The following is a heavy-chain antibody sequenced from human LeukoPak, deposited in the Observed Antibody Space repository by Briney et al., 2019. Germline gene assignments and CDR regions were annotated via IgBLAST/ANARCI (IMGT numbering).Heavy chain of an antibody. CDR2: IWYDGSNK. D-gene: IGHD5-24*01. J-gene: IGHJ4*02. V-gene: IGHV3-33*01. CDR1: GFTFSSYG. Sequence: GGSLRLSCAASGFTFSSYGMHWVRQAPGKGLEWVAVIWYDGSNKYYADSVKGRFTISRDNSKNTLYLQMNSLRAEDTAVYYCARDSGGGWLQPPGDYRGQGTLVTVSS. CDR3: ARDSGGGWLQPPGDY.